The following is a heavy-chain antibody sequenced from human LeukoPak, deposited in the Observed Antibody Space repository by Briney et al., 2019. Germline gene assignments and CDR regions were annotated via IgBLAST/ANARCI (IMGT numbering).Heavy chain of an antibody. CDR2: INPKNGGT. CDR1: GYTFIGYY. CDR3: TRGSIAYYYMDV. Sequence: GASVKVSCKTSGYTFIGYYLHWVRQAPGQGLEWMGWINPKNGGTNYPQKFQGRVTMTRDRSISTAYMELSRLRSDDTAVYYCTRGSIAYYYMDVWGKGTTVTISS. D-gene: IGHD3-22*01. V-gene: IGHV1-2*02. J-gene: IGHJ6*03.